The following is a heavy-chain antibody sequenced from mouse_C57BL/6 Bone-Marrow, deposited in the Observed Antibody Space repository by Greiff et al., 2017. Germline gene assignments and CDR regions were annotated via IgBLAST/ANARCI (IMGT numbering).Heavy chain of an antibody. CDR1: GYDFTNYL. J-gene: IGHJ3*01. CDR2: IYPGSGGT. Sequence: VQLQQSGAELVRPGTSVKVSCKASGYDFTNYLIEWVKQRPGQGLEWIGVIYPGSGGTNDNEKFKGKATLTADKASSPAYMHLSSLSSEDSSVYFCARLSGRFAYWGQVTLVTVSA. V-gene: IGHV1-54*01. CDR3: ARLSGRFAY. D-gene: IGHD4-1*01.